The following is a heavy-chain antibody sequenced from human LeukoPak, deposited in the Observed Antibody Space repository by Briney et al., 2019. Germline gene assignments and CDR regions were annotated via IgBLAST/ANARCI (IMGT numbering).Heavy chain of an antibody. J-gene: IGHJ3*02. CDR1: GFTFSSYA. CDR3: AKLSTRDAFDI. CDR2: LTSSGDGT. V-gene: IGHV3-23*01. Sequence: PGGSLRLSCAASGFTFSSYAMTWVRQAPGRGLGWVSSLTSSGDGTYYADYVKGRFTISRDNSKNTVYLQMTSLRAEDTAVYYCAKLSTRDAFDIWGQGTMVTVSS.